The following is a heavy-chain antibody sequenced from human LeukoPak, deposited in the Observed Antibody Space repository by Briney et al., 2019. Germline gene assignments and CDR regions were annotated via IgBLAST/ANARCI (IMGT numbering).Heavy chain of an antibody. CDR1: GGSISNYW. CDR2: VFDSGGT. V-gene: IGHV4-59*01. J-gene: IGHJ4*02. Sequence: SETLSLTCTVSGGSISNYWWSWIRQPPGKGLEWIGYVFDSGGTNYNPSLKSRVTISVDTSKKQFSLKLSSVTAADTAVYYCARGYSSSWNYFDYWGQGALVTVSS. D-gene: IGHD6-13*01. CDR3: ARGYSSSWNYFDY.